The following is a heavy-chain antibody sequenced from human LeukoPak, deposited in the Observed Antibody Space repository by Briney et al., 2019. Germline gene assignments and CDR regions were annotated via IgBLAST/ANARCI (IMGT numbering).Heavy chain of an antibody. Sequence: ASVKVSCKASGYTFTGYSMHWVRQAPGQGLEWMGWINPNSGGTNYAQKFQGRVTMTRDTSISTAYMDLTRLRSDDTAVYYYARVGVEGASCYDYWGQGTLVTVSS. CDR3: ARVGVEGASCYDY. CDR1: GYTFTGYS. V-gene: IGHV1-2*02. J-gene: IGHJ4*02. CDR2: INPNSGGT. D-gene: IGHD2-2*01.